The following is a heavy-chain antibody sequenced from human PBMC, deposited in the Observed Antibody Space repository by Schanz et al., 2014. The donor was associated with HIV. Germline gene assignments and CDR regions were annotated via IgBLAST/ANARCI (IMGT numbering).Heavy chain of an antibody. J-gene: IGHJ3*02. CDR1: GGTFRTYA. Sequence: QVQLVQSGAEVKKPGSSVKVSCKTLGGTFRTYAVSWVRQAPGQGLEWMGWINPNSGGTKYAQKFQGRVTMTRDASSNTAYMELNKLRPDDTAVYYCASGRFDTVIWWGDAFLIWGRGTMVTVSS. CDR3: ASGRFDTVIWWGDAFLI. CDR2: INPNSGGT. D-gene: IGHD5-18*01. V-gene: IGHV1-2*02.